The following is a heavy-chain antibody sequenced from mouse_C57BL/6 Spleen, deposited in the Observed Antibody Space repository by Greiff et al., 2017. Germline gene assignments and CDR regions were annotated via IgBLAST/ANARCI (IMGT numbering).Heavy chain of an antibody. D-gene: IGHD4-1*01. CDR2: IDPSDSYT. V-gene: IGHV1-50*01. CDR3: ATGTGDY. J-gene: IGHJ2*01. CDR1: GYTFTSYW. Sequence: QVQLQQSGAELVKPGASVKLSCKASGYTFTSYWMQWVKQRPGQGLEWIGEIDPSDSYTNYNQKFKGKATLTVDTSSSTAYMQLSSLTSEDSAVYYCATGTGDYWGQGTTLTVSS.